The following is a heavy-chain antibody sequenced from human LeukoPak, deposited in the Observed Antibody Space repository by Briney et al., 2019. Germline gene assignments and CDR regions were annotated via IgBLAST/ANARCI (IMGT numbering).Heavy chain of an antibody. J-gene: IGHJ4*02. Sequence: SETLSLTCTVSGGSISSNYWNWIRQPPGKGLEWIGYMYYSGSTNYNPSFKSRVTISVDTSKNQFSLKLSSVTAADTAVYYCARGDRYSNYHPLDYWGQGTLVTVSS. CDR3: ARGDRYSNYHPLDY. D-gene: IGHD4-11*01. CDR2: MYYSGST. V-gene: IGHV4-59*01. CDR1: GGSISSNY.